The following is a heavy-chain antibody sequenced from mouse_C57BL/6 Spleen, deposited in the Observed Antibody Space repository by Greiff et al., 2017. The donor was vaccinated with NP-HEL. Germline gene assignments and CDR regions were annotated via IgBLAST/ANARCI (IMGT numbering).Heavy chain of an antibody. V-gene: IGHV5-6*01. D-gene: IGHD2-4*01. CDR1: GFTFSSYG. CDR2: ISSGGSYT. CDR3: ARQAYYDYDGFAY. J-gene: IGHJ3*01. Sequence: EVQVVESGGDLVKPGGSLKLSCAASGFTFSSYGMSWVRQTPDKRLVWVATISSGGSYTYYPASVKGRFTISRDNAKNTLYLQMSSLKSEDTAMYYCARQAYYDYDGFAYWGQGTLVTVSA.